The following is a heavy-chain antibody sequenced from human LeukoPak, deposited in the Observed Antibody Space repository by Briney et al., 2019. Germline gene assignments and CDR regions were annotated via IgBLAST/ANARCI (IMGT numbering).Heavy chain of an antibody. CDR2: IYYTGST. Sequence: SETLSLTCTVSGGSIISYYWSWIRQPPGKGLEWIGYIYYTGSTNYNPSLKSRVTISVDTSKNQFSLKLRSVTAADTAVYYCARAWRYCSGGSCYWFDPWGQGTLVTVSS. CDR3: ARAWRYCSGGSCYWFDP. D-gene: IGHD2-15*01. J-gene: IGHJ5*02. V-gene: IGHV4-59*01. CDR1: GGSIISYY.